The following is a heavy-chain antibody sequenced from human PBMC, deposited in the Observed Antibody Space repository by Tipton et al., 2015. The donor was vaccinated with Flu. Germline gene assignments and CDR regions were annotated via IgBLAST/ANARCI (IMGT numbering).Heavy chain of an antibody. J-gene: IGHJ4*02. D-gene: IGHD6-19*01. CDR1: GGSISSGGYY. CDR3: ARRIAVAGILDF. CDR2: IYYSGST. V-gene: IGHV4-31*02. Sequence: LRLSCTVSGGSISSGGYYWSWIRQHPGKGLEWIGYIYYSGSTYYNPSLQSRITISLDTSKNQFSLKLSSVTAADTAVYFCARRIAVAGILDFWGQGTLVTVSS.